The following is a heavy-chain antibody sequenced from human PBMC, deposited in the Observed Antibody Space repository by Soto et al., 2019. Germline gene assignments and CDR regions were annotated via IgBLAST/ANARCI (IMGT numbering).Heavy chain of an antibody. Sequence: TQSLTCTVSGGSISRGGSCWCWIRQHRGKGLEWIGCIYYSGSTYYNPSLKSRVTISVDTSKNQFSLELTSVTAADTAVYFCARHPGYCSGNGCYGYYTMDVWGQWTTVT. V-gene: IGHV4-31*03. CDR1: GGSISRGGSC. J-gene: IGHJ6*02. CDR3: ARHPGYCSGNGCYGYYTMDV. D-gene: IGHD2-2*01. CDR2: IYYSGST.